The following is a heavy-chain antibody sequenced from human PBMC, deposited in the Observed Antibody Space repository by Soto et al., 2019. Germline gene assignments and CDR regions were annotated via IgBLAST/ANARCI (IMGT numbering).Heavy chain of an antibody. CDR2: ISGSGGST. Sequence: GGSLRLSCAASGFTFSSYAMSWVRQAPGKGLEWVSAISGSGGSTYYADSVKGRFTISRDNSKNTLYLQMNSLRAEDTAVYYCAKVMVSDIVVVVAAYDLDYWGQGTLVTVSS. CDR3: AKVMVSDIVVVVAAYDLDY. D-gene: IGHD2-15*01. V-gene: IGHV3-23*01. J-gene: IGHJ4*02. CDR1: GFTFSSYA.